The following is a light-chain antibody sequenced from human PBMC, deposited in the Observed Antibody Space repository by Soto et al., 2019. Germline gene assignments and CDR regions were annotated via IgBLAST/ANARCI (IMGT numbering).Light chain of an antibody. V-gene: IGKV1-5*01. CDR3: QQYNSYSLWT. CDR1: QSISSW. J-gene: IGKJ1*01. CDR2: DAS. Sequence: DIQITQSPSTLSGSVGDRVTVACRASQSISSWLAWYQQKPGKAPKLLIYDASSLESGVPSRFSGSGSGAEFTLTISSLQPDDFATYYCQQYNSYSLWTFGQGTKV.